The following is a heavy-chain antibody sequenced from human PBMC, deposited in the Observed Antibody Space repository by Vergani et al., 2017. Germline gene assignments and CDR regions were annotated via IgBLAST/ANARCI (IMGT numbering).Heavy chain of an antibody. CDR2: INPNSGGP. CDR1: GYTFTGYY. CDR3: AGAANPRSNWFDP. Sequence: QVQLVQSGAEVKKPGASVKVSCKASGYTFTGYYMHWVRQAPGQGLEWMGRINPNSGGPNYAQKFQGRVTMTRDTSISTAYMELSRLRADDTAVYYCAGAANPRSNWFDPWGQGTLVTVSS. J-gene: IGHJ5*02. V-gene: IGHV1-2*06.